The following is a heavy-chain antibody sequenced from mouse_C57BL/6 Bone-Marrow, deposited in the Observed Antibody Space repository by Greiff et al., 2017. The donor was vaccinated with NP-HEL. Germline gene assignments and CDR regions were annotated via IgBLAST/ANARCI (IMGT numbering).Heavy chain of an antibody. J-gene: IGHJ2*01. CDR2: IDPENGDT. Sequence: VQLQQPGAELVRPGASVKLSCTASGFNIKDDYMHWVKQRPEQGLEWIGWIDPENGDTEYASKFQGKATITADTSSNTAYLQLSSLTSEDAAVYYYTTSRVITTVDYGGRGTALTVSS. V-gene: IGHV14-4*01. CDR3: TTSRVITTVDY. D-gene: IGHD1-1*01. CDR1: GFNIKDDY.